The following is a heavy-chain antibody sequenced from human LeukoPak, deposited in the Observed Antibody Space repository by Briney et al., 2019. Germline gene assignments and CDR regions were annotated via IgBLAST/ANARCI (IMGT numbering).Heavy chain of an antibody. Sequence: GGSLRLSCAASGFTFSSYEMNWVRQAPGKGLEWVSYISSSGSTIYYADSVKGRFTISRDNAKNSLYLQMNSLRSEDTAVYYCARETPDSSGWDWGQGTLVTVSS. CDR3: ARETPDSSGWD. J-gene: IGHJ4*02. CDR2: ISSSGSTI. D-gene: IGHD6-19*01. V-gene: IGHV3-48*03. CDR1: GFTFSSYE.